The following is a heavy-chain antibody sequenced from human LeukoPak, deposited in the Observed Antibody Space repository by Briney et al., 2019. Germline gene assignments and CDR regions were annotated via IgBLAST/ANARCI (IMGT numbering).Heavy chain of an antibody. CDR2: FYSGGST. CDR3: ARVYSGYDLPGSLANYYFDY. CDR1: GGSISSYY. D-gene: IGHD5-12*01. V-gene: IGHV4-4*07. J-gene: IGHJ4*02. Sequence: PSETLSLTCTVSGGSISSYYWSWIRQPAGKGREWIGRFYSGGSTDYNPSLKSRVTMPVDTSKNQFSLKLSSVTAADTAVYYCARVYSGYDLPGSLANYYFDYWGQGTLVTVSS.